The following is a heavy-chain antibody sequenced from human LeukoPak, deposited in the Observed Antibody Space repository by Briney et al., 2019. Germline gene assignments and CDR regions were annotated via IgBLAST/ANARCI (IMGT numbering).Heavy chain of an antibody. J-gene: IGHJ4*02. V-gene: IGHV1-69*04. CDR1: GGTFSSYA. CDR3: ARSSIGSDSSGYYYGY. D-gene: IGHD3-22*01. Sequence: SVKVSCKASGGTFSSYAISWVRQAPGQGLEWMGRIIPILGTANYAQKFQGRVTITADKSTSTAYMELSSLRSEDTAVYYCARSSIGSDSSGYYYGYWSQGTLVTVSS. CDR2: IIPILGTA.